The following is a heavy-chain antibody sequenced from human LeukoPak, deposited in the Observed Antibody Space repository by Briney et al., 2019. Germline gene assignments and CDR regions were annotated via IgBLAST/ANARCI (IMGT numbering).Heavy chain of an antibody. J-gene: IGHJ4*02. CDR1: GSTFSRYW. D-gene: IGHD2-15*01. CDR3: ARAGGGNLNFDY. CDR2: INTDGSST. Sequence: QPGGSLRLSCAASGSTFSRYWMHWVRQAPGKGLVWVARINTDGSSTTYADSVKGRFTISRDNAKNTLFLQMNSLRAEDTALYYCARAGGGNLNFDYWGQGTLVTVSS. V-gene: IGHV3-74*01.